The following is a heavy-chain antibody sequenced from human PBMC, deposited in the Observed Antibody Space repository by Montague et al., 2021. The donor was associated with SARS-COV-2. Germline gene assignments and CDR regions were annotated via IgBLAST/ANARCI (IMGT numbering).Heavy chain of an antibody. V-gene: IGHV4-34*01. CDR2: INHGGST. Sequence: SETLSLTCAVHGGSFSTYSWNWIRQPPGKGLEWIGEINHGGSTNYNPSLKSRVTISADTSKNHFSLKLTSVAAADTAAYYCARLGDGVVPSPILGVGPYYSYYYMDVWGKGTTVTVSS. D-gene: IGHD3-10*01. CDR3: ARLGDGVVPSPILGVGPYYSYYYMDV. CDR1: GGSFSTYS. J-gene: IGHJ6*03.